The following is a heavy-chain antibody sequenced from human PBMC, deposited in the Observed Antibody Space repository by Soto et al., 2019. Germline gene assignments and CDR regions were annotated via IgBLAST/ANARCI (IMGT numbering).Heavy chain of an antibody. CDR3: ARDMTTVTDLHYYYGMDV. J-gene: IGHJ6*02. CDR2: INPSGGST. D-gene: IGHD4-4*01. CDR1: GYTFTSYY. V-gene: IGHV1-46*01. Sequence: ASVKVSCKAAGYTFTSYYMHWGRQAPGQGLEWMGIINPSGGSTSYAQKFQGRVTMTRDTSTSTVYMELSSLRSEDTAVYYCARDMTTVTDLHYYYGMDVWGQGTTVTVSS.